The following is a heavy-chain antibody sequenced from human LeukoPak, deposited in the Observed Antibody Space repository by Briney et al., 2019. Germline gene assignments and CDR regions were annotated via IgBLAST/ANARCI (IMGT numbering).Heavy chain of an antibody. V-gene: IGHV3-30*02. J-gene: IGHJ4*02. CDR1: GFTFSHYG. CDR3: ARGPRGGYYFDY. CDR2: IRYDGSNK. D-gene: IGHD3-16*01. Sequence: QPGGSLRLSCAASGFTFSHYGMHWVRQAPGKGLEWVSFIRYDGSNKYYADSVKGRFTISRDNAKNSLYLQMNSLRAEDTAVYYCARGPRGGYYFDYWGQGTLVTVSS.